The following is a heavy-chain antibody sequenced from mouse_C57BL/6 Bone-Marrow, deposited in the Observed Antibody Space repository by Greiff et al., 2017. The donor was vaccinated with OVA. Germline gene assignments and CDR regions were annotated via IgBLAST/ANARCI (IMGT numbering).Heavy chain of an antibody. CDR2: ISNGGGST. J-gene: IGHJ4*01. D-gene: IGHD4-1*01. Sequence: DVMLVESGGGLVQPGGSLKLSCAASGFTFSDYYMYWVRQTPEKRLEWVAYISNGGGSTYYPDTVKGRFTISRDNAKNTLYLQMSRLKSEDTAMYYCARRKLGRDAMDYWGQGTSVTVSS. CDR1: GFTFSDYY. CDR3: ARRKLGRDAMDY. V-gene: IGHV5-12*01.